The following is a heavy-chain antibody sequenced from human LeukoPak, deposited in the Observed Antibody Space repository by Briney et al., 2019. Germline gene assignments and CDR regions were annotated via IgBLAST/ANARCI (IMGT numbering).Heavy chain of an antibody. J-gene: IGHJ4*02. CDR1: GGSISSTTSY. CDR2: IYYSGST. CDR3: ARHGSTDYFDY. V-gene: IGHV4-39*01. D-gene: IGHD2-2*03. Sequence: NPSETLSLTCAVSGGSISSTTSYCGWIRQPPGKGLEWIGRIYYSGSTFYNPSLKSRVTISVDTSKNQFSLRLSSVTAADAALYYCARHGSTDYFDYWGQGTPVTVSS.